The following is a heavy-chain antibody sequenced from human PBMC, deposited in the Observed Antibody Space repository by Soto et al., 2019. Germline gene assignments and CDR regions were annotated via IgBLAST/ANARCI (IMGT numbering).Heavy chain of an antibody. D-gene: IGHD3-22*01. V-gene: IGHV3-74*01. Sequence: EVQLVESGGGLVQPGGSLRLSCAASGFTFSNYWMHWVRQAPGKGLVWVSRIKNDGSGTSYADSVKGRFTISRDNAKNTRYLQMNSLIAEDTAVYYCARRLQDSSGSYPVYPWGQGTLVTVSS. CDR3: ARRLQDSSGSYPVYP. J-gene: IGHJ5*02. CDR1: GFTFSNYW. CDR2: IKNDGSGT.